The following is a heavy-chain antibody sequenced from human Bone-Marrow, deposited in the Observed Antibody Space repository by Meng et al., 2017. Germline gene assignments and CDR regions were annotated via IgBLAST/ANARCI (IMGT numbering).Heavy chain of an antibody. J-gene: IGHJ4*02. CDR2: FDPEDGET. CDR3: TIDRFAY. CDR1: GYTLTGLS. V-gene: IGHV1-24*01. Sequence: ASVKVSCKISGYTLTGLSVHWVRQAPGKGLDWMGGFDPEDGETLYAQKLQGRVTLTEDTSTDTAYMELTSLTSEDTAVYYCTIDRFAYWGQGTRVTVSS.